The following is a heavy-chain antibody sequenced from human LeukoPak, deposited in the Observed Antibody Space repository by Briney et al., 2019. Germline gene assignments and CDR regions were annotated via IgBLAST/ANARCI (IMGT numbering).Heavy chain of an antibody. D-gene: IGHD6-13*01. CDR2: ISSNGGST. CDR3: ARDGAAAGVFDY. J-gene: IGHJ4*02. CDR1: GFTFSSYA. V-gene: IGHV3-64*01. Sequence: GGSLRLSCAASGFTFSSYAMSWVRQAPGKGLEYVSAISSNGGSTYYANSVKGRFTISRDNSKNTLYLQMGSLRAEDMAVYYCARDGAAAGVFDYWGQGTLVTVSS.